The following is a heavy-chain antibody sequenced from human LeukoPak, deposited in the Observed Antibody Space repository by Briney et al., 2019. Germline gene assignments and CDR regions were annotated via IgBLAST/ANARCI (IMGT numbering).Heavy chain of an antibody. CDR1: GGXISSYY. D-gene: IGHD5-24*01. J-gene: IGHJ6*02. V-gene: IGHV4-59*01. CDR2: IYYSGST. CDR3: ARGRDGYNYDDYYYGMDV. Sequence: SETLSLTCTVSGGXISSYYCSWIRQPPGKGLEWIGYIYYSGSTNYNPSLKSRVTISVDTSKNQFSLKLSSVTAADTAVYYCARGRDGYNYDDYYYGMDVWGQGTTVTVSS.